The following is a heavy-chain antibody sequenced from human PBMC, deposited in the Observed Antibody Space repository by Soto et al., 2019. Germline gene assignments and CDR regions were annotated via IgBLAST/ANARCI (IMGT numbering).Heavy chain of an antibody. J-gene: IGHJ4*02. V-gene: IGHV3-9*01. Sequence: EVQLVESGGGLVQPGRSLRLSCAASGFTFDDYAMHWVRQAPGKGLEWVSGISWNSGSICYADSVKGRFTISRDNAKKSLYMQMNSLRAEDTALYYCAKDKWLVPRYFDYWGQGTLVTVSS. CDR2: ISWNSGSI. CDR3: AKDKWLVPRYFDY. D-gene: IGHD6-19*01. CDR1: GFTFDDYA.